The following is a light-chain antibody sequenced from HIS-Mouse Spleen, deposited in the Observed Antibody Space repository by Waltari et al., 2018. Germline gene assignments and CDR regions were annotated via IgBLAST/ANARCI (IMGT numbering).Light chain of an antibody. V-gene: IGLV2-18*01. J-gene: IGLJ2*01. CDR3: SLYTSSSTFVV. Sequence: QSALTQPPSVSGSPGQSVTISCTGTSSDVGSYNRVSWYQQPPGPAPKLMIYEVSNRPSGVPDRFSGSKSGNTASLTISGLQAEDEADYYCSLYTSSSTFVVFGGGTKLTVL. CDR1: SSDVGSYNR. CDR2: EVS.